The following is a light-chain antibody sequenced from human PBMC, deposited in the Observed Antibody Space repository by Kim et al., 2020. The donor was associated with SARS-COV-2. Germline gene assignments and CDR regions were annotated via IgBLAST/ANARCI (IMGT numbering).Light chain of an antibody. CDR1: QGVTYK. CDR3: QQYNDWPLT. V-gene: IGKV3-15*01. Sequence: ASAGERATLSCRDSQGVTYKLAWYQQKPGQAPRLLINGASTRASGIPARFSGGGSGTEFTLTISGLQSEDFAFYYCQQYNDWPLTFGGGTKVDIK. CDR2: GAS. J-gene: IGKJ4*01.